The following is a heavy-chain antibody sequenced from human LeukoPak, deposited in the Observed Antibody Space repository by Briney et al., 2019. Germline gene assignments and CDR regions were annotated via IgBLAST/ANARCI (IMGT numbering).Heavy chain of an antibody. J-gene: IGHJ4*02. Sequence: PGGSLRLSCAASGFTFSSYAMSWVRQAPGKGLEWVSAISGSGGSTYYADSVKGRFTISRDNAKNTLHLQMNSLRAEDTAVYYCARGATYAYYQDYWGQGTLVTVSS. CDR1: GFTFSSYA. V-gene: IGHV3-23*01. CDR2: ISGSGGST. CDR3: ARGATYAYYQDY. D-gene: IGHD1-26*01.